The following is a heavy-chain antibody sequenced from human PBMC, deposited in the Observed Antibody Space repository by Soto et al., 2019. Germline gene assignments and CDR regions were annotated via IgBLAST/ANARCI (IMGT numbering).Heavy chain of an antibody. CDR1: GYTFTTYD. V-gene: IGHV1-8*01. D-gene: IGHD3-10*02. J-gene: IGHJ4*02. Sequence: QVQLVQSGAEAKKPGASVKVSCKASGYTFTTYDINWVRQATGQRLEWVGWMNPKSGYTGFAQKFQGRVSMTRDTSINTAYMELSSLRSEDTAVYYCVRVFGSIDYWGQGTLVTVSS. CDR3: VRVFGSIDY. CDR2: MNPKSGYT.